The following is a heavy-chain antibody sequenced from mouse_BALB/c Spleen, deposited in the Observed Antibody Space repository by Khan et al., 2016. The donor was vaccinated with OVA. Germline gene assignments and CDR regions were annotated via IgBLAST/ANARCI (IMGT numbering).Heavy chain of an antibody. Sequence: VKLVESGAELARPGASVKMSCKASGYTFTSHTMHWVKQRPGQGLEWIGYINPRSGYTNYNQKFNDKAPLTADKSSSTAYMQLSSLTSEDSAVYYCARRTTEYAMDYWGQGTSVTVSS. CDR2: INPRSGYT. J-gene: IGHJ4*01. CDR1: GYTFTSHT. D-gene: IGHD2-14*01. CDR3: ARRTTEYAMDY. V-gene: IGHV1-4*01.